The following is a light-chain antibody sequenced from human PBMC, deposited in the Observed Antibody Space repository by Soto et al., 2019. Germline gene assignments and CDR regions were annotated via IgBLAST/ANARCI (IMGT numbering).Light chain of an antibody. CDR3: QQRLNWPPG. J-gene: IGKJ1*01. CDR2: DAS. Sequence: EIVLTQSPATLSLSPGKRATLSCRASQSVTNYIAWYQQRPGQAPRLLIYDASNRATGVPARFSGSRSGTDFTLTISDLEPADFGLYYCQQRLNWPPGFGQGTKVDIK. CDR1: QSVTNY. V-gene: IGKV3-11*01.